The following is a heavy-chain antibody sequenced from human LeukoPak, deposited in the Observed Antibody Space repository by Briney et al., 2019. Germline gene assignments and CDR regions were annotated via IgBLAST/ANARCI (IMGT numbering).Heavy chain of an antibody. CDR2: INHSGST. V-gene: IGHV4-39*07. J-gene: IGHJ4*02. CDR1: GGSISSSSYY. D-gene: IGHD3-16*01. CDR3: ARNEYVWASCYRFGY. Sequence: PSETLSVTCTVSGGSISSSSYYWGWIRQPPGTGLEWIGEINHSGSTNYNPSLKSRVTISVDTSKNQFSLKLSSVTAADTAVYYCARNEYVWASCYRFGYWGQGTLVTVSS.